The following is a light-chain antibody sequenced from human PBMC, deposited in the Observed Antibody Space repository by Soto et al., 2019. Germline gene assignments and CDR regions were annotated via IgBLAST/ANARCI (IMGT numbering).Light chain of an antibody. CDR1: QSVSSY. V-gene: IGKV3-11*01. J-gene: IGKJ4*01. Sequence: EIVLTQSPATLSLSPGERATLSCRASQSVSSYLAWYQQKFGQAPRLLISDASNRATGIPARFSGSGSGTDFTLTISSLEPEDFAVYYCQQRSNWPLTFGGGTKVEIK. CDR3: QQRSNWPLT. CDR2: DAS.